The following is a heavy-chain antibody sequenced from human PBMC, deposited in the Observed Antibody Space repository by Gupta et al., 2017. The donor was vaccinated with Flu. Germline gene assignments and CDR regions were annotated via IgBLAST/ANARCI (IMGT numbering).Heavy chain of an antibody. J-gene: IGHJ6*02. D-gene: IGHD2/OR15-2a*01. CDR1: GYTFSNFW. Sequence: EVQLGQSGSEVKKTGEPLKISCKASGYTFSNFWIGWVRQMPGKGLEWVGIIYPGDSDTRYSPSFEGQVAISADNSIRTAYLQWNSLKASDTAMYYCARQGNSNWYIGDDYGLDVWGQGTKVTVSS. V-gene: IGHV5-51*01. CDR3: ARQGNSNWYIGDDYGLDV. CDR2: IYPGDSDT.